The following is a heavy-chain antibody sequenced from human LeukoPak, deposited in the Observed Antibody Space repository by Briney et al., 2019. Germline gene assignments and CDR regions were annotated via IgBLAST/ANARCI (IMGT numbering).Heavy chain of an antibody. CDR1: GGSISGYF. D-gene: IGHD3-22*01. CDR2: IYYSAST. Sequence: SETLSLTCTVSGGSISGYFWSWIRQPLGKGLEWIGYIYYSASTNYNPSLKSRVTISGVTSKNRFSLLLRSVTAADTAVYYCARRFYDSSGYEWGQGTLVTVSP. CDR3: ARRFYDSSGYE. V-gene: IGHV4-59*08. J-gene: IGHJ4*02.